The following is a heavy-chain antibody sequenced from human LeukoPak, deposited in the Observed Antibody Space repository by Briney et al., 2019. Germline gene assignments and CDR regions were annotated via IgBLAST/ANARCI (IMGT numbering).Heavy chain of an antibody. CDR1: GYSFTSYW. Sequence: GEPLKISGKRSGYSFTSYWIGWVRQMPGKGLKWMEIIYPGDSDTRYSLSFQCQVTISADKSISTAYLQWSSLKASDTAMYYCARLGDDPFDYWGQGTLVTVSS. CDR3: ARLGDDPFDY. D-gene: IGHD1-1*01. J-gene: IGHJ4*02. V-gene: IGHV5-51*01. CDR2: IYPGDSDT.